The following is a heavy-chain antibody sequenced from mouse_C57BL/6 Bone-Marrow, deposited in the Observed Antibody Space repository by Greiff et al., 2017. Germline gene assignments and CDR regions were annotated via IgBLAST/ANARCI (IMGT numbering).Heavy chain of an antibody. Sequence: EVKVVEPGPELVKPGASVKISCKASGYSFTDYNMNWVKQSNGKSLEWIGVINPNYGTTSYNQKFKGKATLTVDQSSSTAYMQLNSLTSEDSAVYYCARSEKKKYYFDYWGQGTTLTVSS. D-gene: IGHD1-3*01. J-gene: IGHJ2*01. CDR1: GYSFTDYN. CDR2: INPNYGTT. V-gene: IGHV1-39*01. CDR3: ARSEKKKYYFDY.